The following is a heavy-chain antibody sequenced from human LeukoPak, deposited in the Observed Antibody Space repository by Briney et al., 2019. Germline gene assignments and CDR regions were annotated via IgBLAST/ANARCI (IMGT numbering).Heavy chain of an antibody. CDR1: GFTFSSYG. D-gene: IGHD3-16*01. Sequence: PGGSLRLSCAASGFTFSSYGMHWVRQAPGKGLEWVAFIRYDGSNKYYADSVKGRFTISRDNSENTLYLQVNSLRAEDTAVYCCARDSVRLGVDAFDIWGQGTMVTVSS. J-gene: IGHJ3*02. CDR3: ARDSVRLGVDAFDI. CDR2: IRYDGSNK. V-gene: IGHV3-30*02.